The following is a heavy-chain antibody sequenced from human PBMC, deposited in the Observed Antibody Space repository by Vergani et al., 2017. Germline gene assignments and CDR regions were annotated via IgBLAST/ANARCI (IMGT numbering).Heavy chain of an antibody. Sequence: QVQLQESGPGLVKPSETLSLTCTVSGGSISSYYWSWIRQPAGKELEWIGRIYTSGSTNYNPSLKSRVTMSVDTSKNQFSLKLSSVTAADTAVYYCARDAGIAVAGTSWFDPWGQGTLVTVSS. V-gene: IGHV4-4*07. J-gene: IGHJ5*02. CDR1: GGSISSYY. CDR3: ARDAGIAVAGTSWFDP. D-gene: IGHD6-19*01. CDR2: IYTSGST.